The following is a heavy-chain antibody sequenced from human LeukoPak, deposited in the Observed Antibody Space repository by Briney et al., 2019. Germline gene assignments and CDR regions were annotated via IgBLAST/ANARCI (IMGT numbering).Heavy chain of an antibody. CDR2: ISSSSSYI. J-gene: IGHJ4*02. D-gene: IGHD4-17*01. Sequence: TGGSLRLSCAASGFTFSSYSMNWVRQAPGKGLEWVSSISSSSSYIYYADSVKGRFTISRDNAKNSLYLQMNSLRAEDTAVYYCAREIHDYGDPGDYWGQGTLVTVSS. V-gene: IGHV3-21*01. CDR1: GFTFSSYS. CDR3: AREIHDYGDPGDY.